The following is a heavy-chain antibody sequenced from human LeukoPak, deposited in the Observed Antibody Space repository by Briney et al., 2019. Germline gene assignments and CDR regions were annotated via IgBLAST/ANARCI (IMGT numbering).Heavy chain of an antibody. CDR3: ARDGALGIAAAGTNY. D-gene: IGHD6-13*01. Sequence: PSETLSLTCTVSGGSISSYYWSCIRQPPGRGLEWMGYIYYSGSTNYNPSLKSRVTISVDTSKNQFSLKLSSVTAADTAVYYCARDGALGIAAAGTNYWGQGTLVTVSS. V-gene: IGHV4-59*01. CDR2: IYYSGST. J-gene: IGHJ4*02. CDR1: GGSISSYY.